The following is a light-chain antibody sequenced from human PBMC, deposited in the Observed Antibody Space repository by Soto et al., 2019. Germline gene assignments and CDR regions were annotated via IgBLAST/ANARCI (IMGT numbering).Light chain of an antibody. Sequence: QSVLTQPPSASGTPGQRVTISCSGSSSNIRSNAVSWYQQLPGTAPKLLIYSNNQRPSGVPDQFSGSKSGTSASLAVSGLQSEDEADYYCAVWDDSLNGPLFGGGTKLTVL. J-gene: IGLJ3*02. CDR1: SSNIRSNA. V-gene: IGLV1-44*01. CDR3: AVWDDSLNGPL. CDR2: SNN.